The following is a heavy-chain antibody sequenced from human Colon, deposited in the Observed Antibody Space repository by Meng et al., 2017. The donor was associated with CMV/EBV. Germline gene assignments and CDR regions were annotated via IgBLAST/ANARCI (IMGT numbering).Heavy chain of an antibody. J-gene: IGHJ4*02. CDR2: IHQSGIT. Sequence: QVRLQQWGAGLLQHAATLPLTCFVSGGPCSNYHWSWIRQSPGKGLEWIGDIHQSGITNHNPSLKSRVTISIDTSKNQFSLKLSSVTAADTALYYCAGGTYQAWEVLYFWGQGTLVTVSS. CDR3: AGGTYQAWEVLYF. V-gene: IGHV4-34*01. CDR1: GGPCSNYH. D-gene: IGHD3-10*01.